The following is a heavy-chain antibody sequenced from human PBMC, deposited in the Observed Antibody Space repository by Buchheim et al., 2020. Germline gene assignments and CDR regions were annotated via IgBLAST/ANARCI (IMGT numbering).Heavy chain of an antibody. J-gene: IGHJ4*02. CDR1: GGSISSSSSY. CDR3: ARHSQDVGIDY. Sequence: QVQLQESGPGLVKPSETLSLTCTVSGGSISSSSSYWAWIRQPPGKGLEWIGCVRSSGSTYNNPSLKSRVTVSLDTSESQFSLKLGSATAADTAVYYCARHSQDVGIDYWGQGTL. D-gene: IGHD7-27*01. V-gene: IGHV4-39*01. CDR2: VRSSGST.